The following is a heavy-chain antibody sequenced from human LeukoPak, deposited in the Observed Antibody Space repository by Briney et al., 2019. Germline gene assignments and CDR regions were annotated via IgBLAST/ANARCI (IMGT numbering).Heavy chain of an antibody. J-gene: IGHJ4*02. CDR2: IYTSGST. V-gene: IGHV4-38-2*01. CDR3: ARGIAVAGIAFDY. Sequence: SETLSLTCAVSGYSISSGYYWGWIRQPPGKGLEWIGRIYTSGSTNYNPSLKSRVTISVDTSKNQFSLKLSSVTAADTAVYYCARGIAVAGIAFDYWGQGTLVTVSS. CDR1: GYSISSGYY. D-gene: IGHD6-19*01.